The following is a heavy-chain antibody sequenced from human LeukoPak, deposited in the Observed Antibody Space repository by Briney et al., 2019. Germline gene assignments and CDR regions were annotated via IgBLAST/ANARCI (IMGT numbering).Heavy chain of an antibody. CDR2: ISGSDSYI. CDR3: ARDAYCGGDCYYDY. CDR1: GFTFSNYA. V-gene: IGHV3-21*01. J-gene: IGHJ4*02. D-gene: IGHD2-21*02. Sequence: TGGSLRLSCAASGFTFSNYAMSWVRQAPGKGLEWVSSISGSDSYIYYADSVKGRFTISRDNAKNSLYLQMNSLRAEDTAVYYCARDAYCGGDCYYDYWGQGTLVTVSS.